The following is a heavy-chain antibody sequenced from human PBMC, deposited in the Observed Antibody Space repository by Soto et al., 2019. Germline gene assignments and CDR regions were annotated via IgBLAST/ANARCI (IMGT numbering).Heavy chain of an antibody. CDR1: SYTFTSYG. CDR3: ARGATETVTREEVRYYYYYMDV. D-gene: IGHD4-17*01. CDR2: ISAYNGNT. J-gene: IGHJ6*03. V-gene: IGHV1-18*01. Sequence: GASVKVSCKASSYTFTSYGISWVRQAPGQGLEWMGWISAYNGNTNYAQKLQGRVTMTTDTSTSTAYMELRSLRSDDTAVYYCARGATETVTREEVRYYYYYMDVWGKGTTVTVSS.